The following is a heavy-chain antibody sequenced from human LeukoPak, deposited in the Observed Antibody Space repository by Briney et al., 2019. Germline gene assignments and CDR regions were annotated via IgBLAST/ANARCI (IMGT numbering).Heavy chain of an antibody. J-gene: IGHJ4*02. D-gene: IGHD5-18*01. CDR2: ISGSGGST. CDR1: GFTFSSYA. CDR3: AKAPRGYSYGLSFDY. Sequence: GGSLRLSCAASGFTFSSYAMSWVRQAPGKGLEWVSAISGSGGSTYYADSVKGRFTISRDNSKNTLYLQMNSLRAEDTAVYYCAKAPRGYSYGLSFDYWGQGTLVTVSS. V-gene: IGHV3-23*01.